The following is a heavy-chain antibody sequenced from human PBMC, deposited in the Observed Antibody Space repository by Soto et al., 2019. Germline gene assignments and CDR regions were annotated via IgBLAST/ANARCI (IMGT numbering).Heavy chain of an antibody. J-gene: IGHJ4*02. CDR1: GFTFSSFG. Sequence: QAQLVESGGGVVQPGKSLRLSCAASGFTFSSFGMHWVRQAPGKGLEWVAGISYDGSNQYYGESLKGRITISRDDTKKVLNLVMDSLRPEDTAVYYCAGERRQWAVPTDYWGQGTLVTVSS. CDR3: AGERRQWAVPTDY. CDR2: ISYDGSNQ. V-gene: IGHV3-30*03. D-gene: IGHD1-26*01.